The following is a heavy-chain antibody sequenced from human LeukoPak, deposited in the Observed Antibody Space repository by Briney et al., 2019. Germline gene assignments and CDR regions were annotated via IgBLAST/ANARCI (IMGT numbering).Heavy chain of an antibody. CDR3: AREIIGGDDL. CDR2: IPYDGTKE. D-gene: IGHD2-21*01. Sequence: PGGSLRLSCAASGFTFDSYGMHWVRQAPGKGLEWVAVIPYDGTKEHYADSVKGRFTISRDNSKKTVYLQMNSLRPEDTAIYFCAREIIGGDDLWGQGTLVTVS. J-gene: IGHJ5*02. CDR1: GFTFDSYG. V-gene: IGHV3-30*03.